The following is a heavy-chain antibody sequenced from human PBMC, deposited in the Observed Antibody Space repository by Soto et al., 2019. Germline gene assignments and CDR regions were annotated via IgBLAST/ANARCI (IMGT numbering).Heavy chain of an antibody. V-gene: IGHV1-69*13. CDR2: IIPIFGTA. CDR3: ARERVDSGYFDY. CDR1: GCTFSSYA. Sequence: SVKVSCKASGCTFSSYAISWVRQAPGQGLEWMGGIIPIFGTANYAQKFQGRVTITADESTSTAYMELSSLRSEDTAVYYCARERVDSGYFDYWGQGTLVTVSS. D-gene: IGHD1-26*01. J-gene: IGHJ4*02.